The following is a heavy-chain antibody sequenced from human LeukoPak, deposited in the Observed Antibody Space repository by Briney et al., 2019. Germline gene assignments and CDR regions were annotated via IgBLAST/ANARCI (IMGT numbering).Heavy chain of an antibody. V-gene: IGHV4-61*01. CDR3: ARAPTMVRGVIRFDP. D-gene: IGHD3-10*01. CDR2: IYYSGST. Sequence: SETLSLTCTVSGGSVSSGSYYWSWIRQPPGKGLEWIGYIYYSGSTNYNPSLKSRVTISVDTSKNQLSLQLSSVTAADAAVYYCARAPTMVRGVIRFDPWGQGTLVTVSS. J-gene: IGHJ5*02. CDR1: GGSVSSGSYY.